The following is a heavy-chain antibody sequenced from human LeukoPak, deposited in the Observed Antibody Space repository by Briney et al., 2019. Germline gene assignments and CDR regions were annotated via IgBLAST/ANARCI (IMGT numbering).Heavy chain of an antibody. J-gene: IGHJ5*02. V-gene: IGHV3-21*01. CDR2: ISSSSSYI. D-gene: IGHD6-13*01. CDR3: ARGPRGIAAAGTGFDP. CDR1: GFTFSSYS. Sequence: GGSLRLSCAASGFTFSSYSMNWVRQAPGKGLEWVSSISSSSSYIYYADSVKGRFTISRDNAKNSLYLQMNSLRAEDTAVYYCARGPRGIAAAGTGFDPWGRGTLVTVSS.